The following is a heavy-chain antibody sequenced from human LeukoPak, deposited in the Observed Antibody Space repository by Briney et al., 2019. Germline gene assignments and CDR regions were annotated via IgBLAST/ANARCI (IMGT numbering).Heavy chain of an antibody. CDR1: GYTFTSYG. Sequence: ASVKVSCKASGYTFTSYGISWVRQAPGQGLEWMGWISAYNGNTNYAQKLQGRVTMTTDTSTSTAYMELRSLRSDDTAVYYCAREEFGDSSGYCTYWGQGTPVTVSS. CDR3: AREEFGDSSGYCTY. J-gene: IGHJ4*02. V-gene: IGHV1-18*01. CDR2: ISAYNGNT. D-gene: IGHD3-22*01.